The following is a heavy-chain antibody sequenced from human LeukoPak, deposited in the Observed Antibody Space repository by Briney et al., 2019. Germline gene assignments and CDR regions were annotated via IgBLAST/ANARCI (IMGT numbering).Heavy chain of an antibody. CDR2: IIPIFGTA. CDR1: GSTFSSYA. V-gene: IGHV1-69*13. J-gene: IGHJ4*02. D-gene: IGHD3-10*01. CDR3: ARDRRNYYGSGSQFDY. Sequence: SVKVSCKASGSTFSSYAISWVRQAPGQGLEWMGGIIPIFGTANYAQKFQGRVTITADESTSTAYMELSSLRSEDTAVYYCARDRRNYYGSGSQFDYWGQGTLVTVSS.